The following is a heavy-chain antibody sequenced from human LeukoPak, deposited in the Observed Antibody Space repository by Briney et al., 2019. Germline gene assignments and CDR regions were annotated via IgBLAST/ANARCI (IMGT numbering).Heavy chain of an antibody. J-gene: IGHJ4*02. Sequence: GGSLRLSCAASEFTFSNYWMHWVRQAPGEGLVWVSWITGDGSSTRYADSVKGRFTISRDNAKNTLYLQVNSLRAEDTAVYYCARSNWPYYFDYWGQGALVTVSS. CDR2: ITGDGSST. D-gene: IGHD1-1*01. CDR3: ARSNWPYYFDY. CDR1: EFTFSNYW. V-gene: IGHV3-74*01.